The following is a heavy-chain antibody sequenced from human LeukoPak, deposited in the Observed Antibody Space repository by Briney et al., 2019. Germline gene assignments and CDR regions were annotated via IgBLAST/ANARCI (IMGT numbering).Heavy chain of an antibody. J-gene: IGHJ6*02. Sequence: ASVKVSCKASGYTFTSYGISWVRQAPGQGLEWMGWISAYNGNTNYAQKLQGRVTMTTDTSTSTAYMELRSPRSDDTAVYYCARRAGVGITIFGVVRGYYYYGMDVWGQGTTVTVSS. CDR2: ISAYNGNT. CDR1: GYTFTSYG. D-gene: IGHD3-3*01. CDR3: ARRAGVGITIFGVVRGYYYYGMDV. V-gene: IGHV1-18*01.